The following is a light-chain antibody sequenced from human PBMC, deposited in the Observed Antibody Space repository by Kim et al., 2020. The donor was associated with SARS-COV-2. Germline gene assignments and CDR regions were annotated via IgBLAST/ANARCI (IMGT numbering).Light chain of an antibody. CDR3: ETWNSDTW. CDR2: LERNGVY. CDR1: SGRSTYI. V-gene: IGLV4-60*03. J-gene: IGLJ3*02. Sequence: QPVLTQSSSASASLGSSVKLTCTLISGRSTYIIAWHQQQPGKAPRFLMKLERNGVYDRGRGVPDRFSGSASGAERYLIISNVQSEDEADYYCETWNSDTWFGGGTQLTVL.